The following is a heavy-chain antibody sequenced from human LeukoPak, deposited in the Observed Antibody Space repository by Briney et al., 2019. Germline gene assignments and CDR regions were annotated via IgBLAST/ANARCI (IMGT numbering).Heavy chain of an antibody. D-gene: IGHD2-21*01. CDR2: IYYSGTT. V-gene: IGHV4-30-2*03. CDR1: GGSIRSGVYS. CDR3: VRGSTLLHYQS. Sequence: SQTLSHTRAVSGGSIRSGVYSWSWIRQPPGKGLEWIGTIYYSGTTYYNPSLKSRVTVSVDTSKNQFSLKLSSVTAADTAVCYCVRGSTLLHYQSWGHG. J-gene: IGHJ4*01.